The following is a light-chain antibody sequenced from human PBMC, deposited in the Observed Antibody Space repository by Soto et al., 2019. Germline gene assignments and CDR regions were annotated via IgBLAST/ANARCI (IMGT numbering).Light chain of an antibody. CDR1: QSVNNN. J-gene: IGKJ1*01. CDR2: HAS. CDR3: QQLEQWPPLFS. V-gene: IGKV3-15*01. Sequence: EIVMTQSPATLSASPGDRATLSCWASQSVNNNLVWYQQKPGHPPRLLIYHASTRAAGVPARFSGSGYGTEFTLTISSLQSEDFAVYYCQQLEQWPPLFSFGQGTRVEIK.